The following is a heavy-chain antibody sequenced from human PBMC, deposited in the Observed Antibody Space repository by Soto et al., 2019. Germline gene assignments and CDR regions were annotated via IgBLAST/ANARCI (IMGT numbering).Heavy chain of an antibody. Sequence: QVQLQESGPGLVKPSQTLSLTCTVSGGSISSGGYYWGWIRQHPGKGLEWIGYIYYSGSTYYNPSHKSRVTISVDTSKNQFSLKLSSVTAADTAVYYCARVCGGDCHYGMDVWGQGTTVTVSS. V-gene: IGHV4-31*03. CDR3: ARVCGGDCHYGMDV. CDR2: IYYSGST. D-gene: IGHD2-21*02. CDR1: GGSISSGGYY. J-gene: IGHJ6*02.